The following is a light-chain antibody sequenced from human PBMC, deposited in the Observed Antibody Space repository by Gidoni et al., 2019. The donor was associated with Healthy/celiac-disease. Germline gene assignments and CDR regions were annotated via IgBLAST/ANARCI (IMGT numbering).Light chain of an antibody. CDR2: AAS. Sequence: DIQMTQSPSSLSASVGDRVTITCRASQGITNYLAWYQQNPGKVPKLLIYAASTLQSGVPSRFSGSGSGTDFTLTISSLQPEDVETYYCQKYNSAPPTFGQGTKVEIK. CDR3: QKYNSAPPT. V-gene: IGKV1-27*01. J-gene: IGKJ1*01. CDR1: QGITNY.